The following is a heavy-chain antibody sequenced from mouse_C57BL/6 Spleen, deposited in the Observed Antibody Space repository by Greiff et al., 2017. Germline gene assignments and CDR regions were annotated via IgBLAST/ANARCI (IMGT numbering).Heavy chain of an antibody. CDR3: SRHYDGRSYDWYFDV. CDR1: GYAFSSYW. V-gene: IGHV1-80*01. J-gene: IGHJ1*03. CDR2: IYPGDGDT. Sequence: VQLQQSGAELVKPGASVKISCKASGYAFSSYWMNWVKQRPGKGLEWIGQIYPGDGDTNYNGKFKGKATLTADNASSTAYMQLSSLTSEDSAVYFCSRHYDGRSYDWYFDVWGTGTTVTVSS. D-gene: IGHD1-1*01.